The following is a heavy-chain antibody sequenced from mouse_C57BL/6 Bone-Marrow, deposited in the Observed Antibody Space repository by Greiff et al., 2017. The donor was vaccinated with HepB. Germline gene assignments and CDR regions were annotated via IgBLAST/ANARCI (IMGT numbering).Heavy chain of an antibody. Sequence: EVNVVESGGGLVQPKGSLKLSCAASGFSFNTYAMNWVRQAPGKGLEWVARIRSKSNNYATYYADSVKDRFTISRDDSESMLYLQMNNLKTEDTAMYYCVRHEDDYADYYAMDYWGQGTSVTVSS. D-gene: IGHD2-4*01. J-gene: IGHJ4*01. V-gene: IGHV10-1*01. CDR1: GFSFNTYA. CDR2: IRSKSNNYAT. CDR3: VRHEDDYADYYAMDY.